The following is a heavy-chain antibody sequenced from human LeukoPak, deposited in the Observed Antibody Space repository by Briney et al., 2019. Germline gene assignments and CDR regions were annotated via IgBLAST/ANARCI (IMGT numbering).Heavy chain of an antibody. J-gene: IGHJ4*02. CDR2: ISYDGSIK. Sequence: PGKSLRLSCAASGFTFSSYGMRWVRQAPGKGLEWVAVISYDGSIKYYADSAKGRFAISRDSSQNTLYLQMSSLRSEDTAVYYCARDGDLGVVVVATTDVAYYFDYWGQGTLVTVSS. CDR3: ARDGDLGVVVVATTDVAYYFDY. D-gene: IGHD2-15*01. CDR1: GFTFSSYG. V-gene: IGHV3-30*03.